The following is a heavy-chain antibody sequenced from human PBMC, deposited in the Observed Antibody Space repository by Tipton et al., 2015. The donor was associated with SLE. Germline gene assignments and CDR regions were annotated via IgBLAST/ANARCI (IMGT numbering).Heavy chain of an antibody. Sequence: TLSLTCTVSGGSISDGSYYCSWIRQPAGKGLEWLGHIFPPGSTKYNPSLKSRISILVDTSKNQFSLKLSSVTAADSAVYYCAGGRWAPAAPVGYHYYGMDVWGRGTTVSVSS. J-gene: IGHJ6*02. V-gene: IGHV4-61*09. CDR2: IFPPGST. D-gene: IGHD2-2*01. CDR1: GGSISDGSYY. CDR3: AGGRWAPAAPVGYHYYGMDV.